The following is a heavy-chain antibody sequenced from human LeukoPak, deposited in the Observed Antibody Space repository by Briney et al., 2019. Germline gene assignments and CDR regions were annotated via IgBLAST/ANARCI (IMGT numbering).Heavy chain of an antibody. CDR3: TRTVTPFSRNDAFDI. J-gene: IGHJ3*02. CDR1: GDSVSSSSVA. V-gene: IGHV6-1*01. Sequence: SQTLSLTCAISGDSVSSSSVAWNWIRQSSSRGLEWLGRAYYRSKWYNDYAGSVKSRITINPDTSKNQFSLHLNSVTPEDTAVYYCTRTVTPFSRNDAFDIWGQGTMVTVSS. CDR2: AYYRSKWYN. D-gene: IGHD2/OR15-2a*01.